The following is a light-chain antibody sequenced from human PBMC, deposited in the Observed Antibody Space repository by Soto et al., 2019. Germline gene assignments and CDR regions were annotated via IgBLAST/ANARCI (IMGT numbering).Light chain of an antibody. CDR1: QDIVNN. CDR2: DAY. J-gene: IGKJ4*01. Sequence: DIHLTQFPSFVSASVGDRVAITCRASQDIVNNLVWYQQKQGKAPYLLIFDAYTLRTGVPSRFSGSVSGTEFTLTISSLQPEDVANYSCPHIHTFPLTFGGGTKVEIK. V-gene: IGKV1-9*01. CDR3: PHIHTFPLT.